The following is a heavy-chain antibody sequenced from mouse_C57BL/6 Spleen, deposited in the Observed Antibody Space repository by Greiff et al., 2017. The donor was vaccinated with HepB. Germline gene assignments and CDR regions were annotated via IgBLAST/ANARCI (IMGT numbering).Heavy chain of an antibody. CDR3: AWGATMVTTEWAMAY. J-gene: IGHJ4*01. D-gene: IGHD2-2*01. Sequence: EVKLVESGGGLVKPGGSLKLSCAASGFTFSDYGMHWVRQAPEKGLEWVAYISSCSSTIYYADTVKGRYTISRDNAKNTLFLQLPSLRSEVPALYSCAWGATMVTTEWAMAYWGQGTSVTVSS. V-gene: IGHV5-17*01. CDR2: ISSCSSTI. CDR1: GFTFSDYG.